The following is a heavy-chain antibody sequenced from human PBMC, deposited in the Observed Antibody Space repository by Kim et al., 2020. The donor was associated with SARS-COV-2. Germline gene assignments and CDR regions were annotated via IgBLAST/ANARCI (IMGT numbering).Heavy chain of an antibody. CDR3: ARVHEQQQEYGMDV. V-gene: IGHV1-18*04. J-gene: IGHJ6*02. D-gene: IGHD6-13*01. Sequence: ASVKVSCKASGYTFTSYGISWVRQAPGQGLEWMGWISAYNGNTNYAQKLQGRVTMTTDTSTSTAYMELRSLRSDDTAVYYCARVHEQQQEYGMDVWGQGTTVTVSS. CDR2: ISAYNGNT. CDR1: GYTFTSYG.